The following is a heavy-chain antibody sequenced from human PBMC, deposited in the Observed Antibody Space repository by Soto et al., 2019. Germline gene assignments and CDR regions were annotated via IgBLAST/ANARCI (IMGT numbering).Heavy chain of an antibody. V-gene: IGHV4-59*01. Sequence: SETLSLTCTVSGGSISSYYWSWIRQPPGKGLEWVGYIYYSGSTNYNPSLKSRVTISVDTSKNQFSLKLSSVTAADTAVYYCARGYYPDAFDIWGQGTMVTVSS. J-gene: IGHJ3*02. D-gene: IGHD1-26*01. CDR3: ARGYYPDAFDI. CDR2: IYYSGST. CDR1: GGSISSYY.